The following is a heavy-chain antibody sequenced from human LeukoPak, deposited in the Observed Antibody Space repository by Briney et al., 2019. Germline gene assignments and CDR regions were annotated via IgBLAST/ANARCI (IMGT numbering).Heavy chain of an antibody. CDR1: GGSISSSSYY. V-gene: IGHV4-39*01. Sequence: SETLSLTCTVSGGSISSSSYYWGWIRQPPGKGLEWIGSIYYSGSTYHNPSLRSRVTISVDTSKNQFSLKLSSVTAADTAVYYCASSPRGYSYGYGDYFDYWGQGTLVTVSS. J-gene: IGHJ4*02. CDR3: ASSPRGYSYGYGDYFDY. D-gene: IGHD5-18*01. CDR2: IYYSGST.